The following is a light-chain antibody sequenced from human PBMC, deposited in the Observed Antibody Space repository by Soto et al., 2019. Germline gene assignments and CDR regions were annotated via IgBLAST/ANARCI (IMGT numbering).Light chain of an antibody. CDR1: QSVSGNY. CDR3: QHYGSSPWT. V-gene: IGKV3-20*01. CDR2: GAS. J-gene: IGKJ1*01. Sequence: EFVLTQSPGTLSLSPGERATLSCRASQSVSGNYFAWYQQKPGQAPRLLIYGASSRATGIPDRFSGSGSGTEFTLTISRLAPEDFAVYYCQHYGSSPWTFGEGTKVEIK.